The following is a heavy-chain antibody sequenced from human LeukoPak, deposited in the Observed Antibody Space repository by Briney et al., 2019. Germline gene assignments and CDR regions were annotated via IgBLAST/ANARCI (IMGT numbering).Heavy chain of an antibody. J-gene: IGHJ4*02. CDR1: GFTFSSYA. CDR2: ISGSGGST. V-gene: IGHV3-23*01. CDR3: AKNLGNIVGATTGDY. D-gene: IGHD1-26*01. Sequence: GGSLRLSCAASGFTFSSYAMSWVRQAPGKGLEWVSAISGSGGSTYYADSVKGRFTISRDNAKNTLYLQMNSLRAEDTAVYYCAKNLGNIVGATTGDYWGQGTLVTVSS.